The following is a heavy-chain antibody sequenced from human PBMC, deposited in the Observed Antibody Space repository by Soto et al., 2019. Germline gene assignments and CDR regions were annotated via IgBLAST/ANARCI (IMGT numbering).Heavy chain of an antibody. CDR1: GFTVRNNY. CDR3: ARDGSGGFDY. CDR2: IYGGGST. Sequence: EVQLVESGGGLIQPGGSLRLSCAASGFTVRNNYLNWVRQAPGKGLEWVSVIYGGGSTFYADSVKVRFAISRDNSKNTMYLQMNSLRVEDTAVYYCARDGSGGFDYWGQGTLVTVSS. V-gene: IGHV3-53*01. J-gene: IGHJ4*02. D-gene: IGHD2-15*01.